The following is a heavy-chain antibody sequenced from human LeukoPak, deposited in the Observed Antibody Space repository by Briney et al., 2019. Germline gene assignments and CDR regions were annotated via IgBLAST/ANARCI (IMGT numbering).Heavy chain of an antibody. V-gene: IGHV3-48*01. CDR2: IDARSGIT. Sequence: GGSLRLSCAASGFTFTIFGLNWVRQAPGKGPEWVSYIDARSGITYYADSVQSRSTISRDNAKESVFLQMNSLRADDTAVYYCARTYDFGRGPPGDAFDNWGPGTLVIVSS. J-gene: IGHJ3*02. CDR1: GFTFTIFG. D-gene: IGHD3-3*01. CDR3: ARTYDFGRGPPGDAFDN.